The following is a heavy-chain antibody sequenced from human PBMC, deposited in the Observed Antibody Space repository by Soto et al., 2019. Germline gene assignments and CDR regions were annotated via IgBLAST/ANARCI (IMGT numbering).Heavy chain of an antibody. J-gene: IGHJ4*02. CDR3: ARGGRECSSTSCYKFDY. V-gene: IGHV4-34*01. CDR1: GGSFSGYY. D-gene: IGHD2-2*01. Sequence: SETLSLTCAVYGGSFSGYYWSWIRQPPGKGLELIWEINHSGSTNYNPSLKSRVTISVDTSKNQFSLKLSSVTAADTAVYYCARGGRECSSTSCYKFDYWGQGTLVTVSS. CDR2: INHSGST.